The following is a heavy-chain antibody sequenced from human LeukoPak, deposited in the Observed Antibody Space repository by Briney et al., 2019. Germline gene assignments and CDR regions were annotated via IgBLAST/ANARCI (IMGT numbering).Heavy chain of an antibody. CDR2: ISYDGSEK. J-gene: IGHJ4*02. D-gene: IGHD2-21*02. Sequence: PGGSLRLSCTVSGFIFSSSGIHWVRQAPGKGLVWVAGISYDGSEKYYAESVKGRFTISRDYSKTTVYLQMNSLEIEETAVYYCAKDLLAVTAPKAYFDFWGQGTLVTVSS. CDR3: AKDLLAVTAPKAYFDF. CDR1: GFIFSSSG. V-gene: IGHV3-30*18.